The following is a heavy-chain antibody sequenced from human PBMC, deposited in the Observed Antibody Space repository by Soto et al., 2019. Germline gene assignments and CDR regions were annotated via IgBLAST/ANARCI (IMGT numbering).Heavy chain of an antibody. CDR3: AQNGRDYCTGGSCYDY. D-gene: IGHD2-15*01. V-gene: IGHV2-5*02. CDR1: GFSLSTSGVG. CDR2: IYWDDDK. Sequence: QITLKESGPTLVKPTQTLTLTCTFSGFSLSTSGVGVGWIRQPPGKALEWLALIYWDDDKRYSPFLKSRLTITKDTSKNQVVLTMTNMDPVDTATYYCAQNGRDYCTGGSCYDYWGQGTLVTVSS. J-gene: IGHJ4*02.